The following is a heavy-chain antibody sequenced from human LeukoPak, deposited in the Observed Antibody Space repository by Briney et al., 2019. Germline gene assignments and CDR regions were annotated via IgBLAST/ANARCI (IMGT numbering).Heavy chain of an antibody. CDR2: IIPIFGTA. D-gene: IGHD6-13*01. CDR3: ARALAYSSSTDY. J-gene: IGHJ4*02. V-gene: IGHV1-69*13. CDR1: GGTFSSYA. Sequence: GASVTVSCKASGGTFSSYAISWVRQAPGQGLEWMGGIIPIFGTANYAQKFQGRVTITADESTSTAYMELSSLRSEDTAVYYCARALAYSSSTDYWGQGTLVTVSS.